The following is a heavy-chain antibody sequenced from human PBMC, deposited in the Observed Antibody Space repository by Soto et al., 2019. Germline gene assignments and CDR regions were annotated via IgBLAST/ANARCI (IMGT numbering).Heavy chain of an antibody. J-gene: IGHJ4*01. CDR3: ARGGSSSLDY. V-gene: IGHV1-2*02. Sequence: QVQLVQSGAEVKKPGASVKVSCKASGYTFTGYYMHWVRQAPGQGPEWMGWINPNSGGTTYAQKFQGRVTVTRDTSISTAYMELSSLRSDDTAVYYCARGGSSSLDYWGHGTLVTGSS. CDR2: INPNSGGT. CDR1: GYTFTGYY. D-gene: IGHD6-6*01.